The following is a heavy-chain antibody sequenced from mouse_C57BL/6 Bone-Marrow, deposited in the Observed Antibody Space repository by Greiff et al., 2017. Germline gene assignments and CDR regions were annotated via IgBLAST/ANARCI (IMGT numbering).Heavy chain of an antibody. D-gene: IGHD1-2*01. CDR1: GYTFTSYW. J-gene: IGHJ2*01. CDR3: ASLRRRGFDY. CDR2: IDPSDSYT. V-gene: IGHV1-69*01. Sequence: VQLQQPGAELVMPGASVKLSCKASGYTFTSYWLHWVKQRPGQGLEWIGEIDPSDSYTNYNQKFKGKSTLTVDKSSSTAYMQLSSLTSEDSAVYYCASLRRRGFDYWGQGTTLTVSS.